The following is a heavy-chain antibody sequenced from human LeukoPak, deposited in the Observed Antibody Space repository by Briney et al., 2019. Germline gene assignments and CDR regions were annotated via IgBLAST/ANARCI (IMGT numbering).Heavy chain of an antibody. CDR3: ARHHGYDYVEIADY. CDR1: GYTFTSYG. Sequence: GASVKVSCKASGYTFTSYGISWVRQAPGQGLEWMGWISAYNGNTNYAQKLQGRVTMTTDTSTSTAYMELRGLRSDDTAVYYCARHHGYDYVEIADYWGQGTLVTVSS. J-gene: IGHJ4*02. D-gene: IGHD5-12*01. V-gene: IGHV1-18*01. CDR2: ISAYNGNT.